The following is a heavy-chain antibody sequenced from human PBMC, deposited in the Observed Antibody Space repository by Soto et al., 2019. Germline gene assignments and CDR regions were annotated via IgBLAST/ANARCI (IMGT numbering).Heavy chain of an antibody. CDR2: IYWDDDK. CDR3: ADTFSSGTFDY. CDR1: GFSLSTSGVG. V-gene: IGHV2-5*02. J-gene: IGHJ4*01. Sequence: SGPTLSNPTQPLTLTCTFSGFSLSTSGVGVAWIRQPPGKALEWLALIYWDDDKRYRPSLQNRLTITKDTSTNQVGLTMTNMGPVDTATYYCADTFSSGTFDYWGQGTLVTVSS. D-gene: IGHD6-19*01.